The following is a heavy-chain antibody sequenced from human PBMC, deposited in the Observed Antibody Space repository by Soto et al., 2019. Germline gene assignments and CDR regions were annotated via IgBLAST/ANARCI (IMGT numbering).Heavy chain of an antibody. V-gene: IGHV3-30-3*01. CDR2: ISYDGSNK. Sequence: QGQLVESGGGVVQPGRSLSLSYAASGFTFSSYAMHWVRQAPGKGLEWVAVISYDGSNKYYADSVKGRFTISRDNSKNTLYLQMNSLRAEDTAVYYCAREEPSGEGAYDYWGQGTLVTVSS. CDR1: GFTFSSYA. CDR3: AREEPSGEGAYDY. D-gene: IGHD1-26*01. J-gene: IGHJ4*02.